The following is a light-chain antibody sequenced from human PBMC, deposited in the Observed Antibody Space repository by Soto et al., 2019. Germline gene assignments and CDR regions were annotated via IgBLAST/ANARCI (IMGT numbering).Light chain of an antibody. V-gene: IGKV1-33*01. J-gene: IGKJ4*01. Sequence: DIQMTQSPSSLSASVGDRVTVTCQASQEISNYLNWYQQKPGKAPKLLIYGASNLETGVPSRFSGSGSGTDFTFSISSLQPEDIATYYCQQYDTLPSSFGGGTKVEIK. CDR3: QQYDTLPSS. CDR1: QEISNY. CDR2: GAS.